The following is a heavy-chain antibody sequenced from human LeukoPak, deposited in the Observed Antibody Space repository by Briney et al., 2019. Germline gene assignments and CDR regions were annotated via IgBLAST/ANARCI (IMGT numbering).Heavy chain of an antibody. V-gene: IGHV1-69*06. D-gene: IGHD2-2*01. CDR1: GGTFSSYA. J-gene: IGHJ4*02. CDR2: IIPIFGTA. Sequence: SVKVSCKASGGTFSSYAISWVRQAPGQGLEWMGGIIPIFGTANYAQKFQGRVTITADKSTSTAYMELSSLRSEDTAVYYCALGYCSSTSCYWGVYFDYWGQGTLVTVSS. CDR3: ALGYCSSTSCYWGVYFDY.